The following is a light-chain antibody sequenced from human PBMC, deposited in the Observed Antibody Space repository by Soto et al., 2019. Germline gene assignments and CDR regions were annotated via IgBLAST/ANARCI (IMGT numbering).Light chain of an antibody. CDR1: QSVSSSY. CDR3: QQYGSSSYT. V-gene: IGKV3-20*01. J-gene: IGKJ2*01. Sequence: EMGLTQSPGTLSLSPGERATLSCRASQSVSSSYLAWYQQKPGQAPRLLIYGTSNRATGIPDRFSGSGSGTDFTLTISRLEPDDFAVYYCQQYGSSSYTFGQGTKLEIK. CDR2: GTS.